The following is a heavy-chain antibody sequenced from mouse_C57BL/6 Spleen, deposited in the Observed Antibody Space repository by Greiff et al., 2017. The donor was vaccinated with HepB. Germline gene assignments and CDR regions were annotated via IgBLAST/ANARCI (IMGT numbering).Heavy chain of an antibody. D-gene: IGHD2-3*01. J-gene: IGHJ3*01. V-gene: IGHV1-61*01. CDR2: IYPSDSET. Sequence: QVQLQQPGAELVRPGSSVKLSCKASGYTFTSYWMDWVKQRPGQGLEWIGNIYPSDSETHYNQKFKDKATLTVDKSSSTAYMQLSSLTSEDSAVYYCARGEIYDGYYEAYWGQGTLVTVSA. CDR3: ARGEIYDGYYEAY. CDR1: GYTFTSYW.